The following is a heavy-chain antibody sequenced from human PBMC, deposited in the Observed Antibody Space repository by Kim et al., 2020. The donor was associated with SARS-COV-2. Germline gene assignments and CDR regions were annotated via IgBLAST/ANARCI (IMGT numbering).Heavy chain of an antibody. J-gene: IGHJ6*02. V-gene: IGHV1-2*02. Sequence: ASVKVSCETSGYPFSGFYIHWVRQAPGQGLEWMGWISPNNGATKYAEASQGRVTMTRDTSINTAYLELSRVKSDDTAIYFCARGSDYHGLDVWGQGTTVTVSS. CDR1: GYPFSGFY. CDR3: ARGSDYHGLDV. CDR2: ISPNNGAT.